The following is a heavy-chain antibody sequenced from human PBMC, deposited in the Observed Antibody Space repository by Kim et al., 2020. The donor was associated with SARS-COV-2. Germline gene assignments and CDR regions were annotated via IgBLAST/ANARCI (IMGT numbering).Heavy chain of an antibody. V-gene: IGHV3-33*06. CDR1: GFTFSHYG. CDR3: VKDVGNIPVTGSGLVPLYRFEY. D-gene: IGHD6-19*01. Sequence: GGSLRLSCAASGFTFSHYGMHWVRQTPGKGLEWVAVIYYDESSKYYADSVKGRFTISRDNSKNTLYLQMNSLRGEDTAVYYCVKDVGNIPVTGSGLVPLYRFEYWGQGILVTVSS. CDR2: IYYDESSK. J-gene: IGHJ4*02.